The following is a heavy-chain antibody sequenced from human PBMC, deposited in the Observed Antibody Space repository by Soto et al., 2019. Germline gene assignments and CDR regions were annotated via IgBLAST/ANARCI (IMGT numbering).Heavy chain of an antibody. D-gene: IGHD6-6*01. CDR1: GFTFSSYG. V-gene: IGHV3-33*01. Sequence: QVQLVESGGGVVQPGRSLRLSCVASGFTFSSYGMHWVRQAPGKGLEWVAVIWYDGSNKYYADSVKGRFTISRDNSKNTLYLQMNSLRAEDTAVYYCARDDVDSSSYLLNLYGMDVWGQGTTVTVSS. CDR2: IWYDGSNK. J-gene: IGHJ6*02. CDR3: ARDDVDSSSYLLNLYGMDV.